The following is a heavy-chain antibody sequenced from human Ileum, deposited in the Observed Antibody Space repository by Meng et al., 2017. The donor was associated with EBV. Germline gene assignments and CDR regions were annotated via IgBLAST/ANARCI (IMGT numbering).Heavy chain of an antibody. V-gene: IGHV4-30-4*01. CDR3: ARGQKGYFDL. J-gene: IGHJ2*01. CDR2: IYNSGST. CDR1: GGSISSSNSC. Sequence: QVQLQDAGPGLVTPSQSLSLPCTVSGGSISSSNSCWSWIRQPPGKGLEWSGHIYNSGSTYYNPSLKSRITISVDTSKNQFSLKLSSVTAADTAVYYCARGQKGYFDLWGRGTLVTVSS.